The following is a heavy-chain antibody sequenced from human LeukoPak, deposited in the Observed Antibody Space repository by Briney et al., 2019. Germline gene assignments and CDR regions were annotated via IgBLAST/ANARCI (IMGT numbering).Heavy chain of an antibody. CDR3: ARVEGYYYYMDV. Sequence: ASVKVSCKASGGTFSSYAISWVRQAPGQGLEWMGGIIPIFGTANYAQKFQGRVTITTDESTNTAYMELSSLRSEDTAVYYCARVEGYYYYMDVWGKGTTVTVSS. CDR2: IIPIFGTA. CDR1: GGTFSSYA. J-gene: IGHJ6*03. V-gene: IGHV1-69*05. D-gene: IGHD5-24*01.